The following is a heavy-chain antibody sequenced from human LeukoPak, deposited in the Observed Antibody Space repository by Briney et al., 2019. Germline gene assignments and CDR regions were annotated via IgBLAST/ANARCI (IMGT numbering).Heavy chain of an antibody. CDR2: IYYSGST. CDR3: ARVVPAAIGGDFDY. D-gene: IGHD2-2*01. CDR1: GGSISSGDYY. J-gene: IGHJ4*02. Sequence: SETLSLTCTVSGGSISSGDYYWSWIRQPPGKGLEWIGYIYYSGSTYYSPSLKSRVTISVDTSKNQFSLKLSSVTAADTAVYYCARVVPAAIGGDFDYWGQGTLVTVSS. V-gene: IGHV4-30-4*08.